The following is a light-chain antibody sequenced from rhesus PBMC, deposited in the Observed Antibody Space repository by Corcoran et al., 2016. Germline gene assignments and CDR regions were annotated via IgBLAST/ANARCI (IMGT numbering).Light chain of an antibody. J-gene: IGKJ1*01. CDR1: QSVSTS. Sequence: EIVMTQSPATLSSSPGERATPSCRASQSVSTSVAWFQQKPEQAPRLLMYDSSNRATAIPDRFRGSGSGTDFTLVISSLEAEDVGVYYGQKYYSWSRTFGQGTKVEI. CDR3: QKYYSWSRT. V-gene: IGKV3S9*01. CDR2: DSS.